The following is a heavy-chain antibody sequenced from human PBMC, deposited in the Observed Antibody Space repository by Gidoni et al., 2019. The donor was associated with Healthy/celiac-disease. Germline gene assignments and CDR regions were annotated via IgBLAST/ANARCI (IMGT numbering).Heavy chain of an antibody. CDR3: ARNDFDGSVYVNWFDP. Sequence: QVQLVQSGAEVKEPGASGKVACKDSGYTFTDYYMHWLRQAPGQGLEWMGRINPNSGGTNYAEKFQGRVTMTRDTSISTAYMELIRLRSDDTAVYFCARNDFDGSVYVNWFDPWGQGTLVTVSS. CDR1: GYTFTDYY. V-gene: IGHV1-2*06. CDR2: INPNSGGT. J-gene: IGHJ5*02. D-gene: IGHD3-22*01.